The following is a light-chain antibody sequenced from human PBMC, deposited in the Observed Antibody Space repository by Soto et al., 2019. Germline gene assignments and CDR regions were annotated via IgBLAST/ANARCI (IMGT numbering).Light chain of an antibody. Sequence: QSALTQPASVSGSPGQSITISCTGTSSDVCGYNYVSWYQQNPGKAPKLMIYEVSNRPSGVSNRFSGSKSGNTASLTISGLQAEDESDYYCSSYTSSTTLVFGTGTKLTVL. CDR1: SSDVCGYNY. J-gene: IGLJ1*01. CDR3: SSYTSSTTLV. V-gene: IGLV2-14*01. CDR2: EVS.